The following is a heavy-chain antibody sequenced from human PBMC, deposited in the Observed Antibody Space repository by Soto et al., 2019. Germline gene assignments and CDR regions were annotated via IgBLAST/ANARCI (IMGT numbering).Heavy chain of an antibody. CDR1: GFTFSSYA. CDR3: AKENGYSSSWFEFDY. J-gene: IGHJ4*02. D-gene: IGHD6-13*01. V-gene: IGHV3-23*01. Sequence: EVQLLESGGGLVQPGGSLRLSCAASGFTFSSYAMSWVRKAPGKGLEWVSAISGSGGSTYYADSVKGRFTISRDNSKNTLYLQMNILRAEDTAVYYCAKENGYSSSWFEFDYWGQGTLVTVSS. CDR2: ISGSGGST.